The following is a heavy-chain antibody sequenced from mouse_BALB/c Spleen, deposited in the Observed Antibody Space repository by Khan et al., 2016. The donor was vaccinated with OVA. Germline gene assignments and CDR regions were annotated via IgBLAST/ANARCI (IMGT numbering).Heavy chain of an antibody. CDR1: GLSLTNYG. Sequence: QVQLKESGPGLVAPSQSLSITCTVSGLSLTNYGISWIRQPPGKGLEWLGVIWGDGSTNYHSALISRLSINKDNSKSQGFLKLNSLQTEETATSYCAIIYYGYDWFTYWGQGTLVTVSA. J-gene: IGHJ3*01. CDR2: IWGDGST. V-gene: IGHV2-3*01. CDR3: AIIYYGYDWFTY. D-gene: IGHD2-2*01.